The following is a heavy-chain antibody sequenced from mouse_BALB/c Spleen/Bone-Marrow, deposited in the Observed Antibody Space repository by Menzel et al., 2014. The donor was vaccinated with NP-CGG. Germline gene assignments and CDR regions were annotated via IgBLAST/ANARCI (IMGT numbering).Heavy chain of an antibody. Sequence: EVQLQQSGPELVKPGASVKISCKASGYSFTGYFMNWVMQSHGKSLEWIGRINPYNGDNFYNQKFKGKATLTVDKSSSTADMDLRSLVSEDSAVYYCAREGVYYCGCSPYFDVWGAGTTVTVSS. CDR1: GYSFTGYF. CDR3: AREGVYYCGCSPYFDV. J-gene: IGHJ1*01. V-gene: IGHV1-20*02. D-gene: IGHD1-1*01. CDR2: INPYNGDN.